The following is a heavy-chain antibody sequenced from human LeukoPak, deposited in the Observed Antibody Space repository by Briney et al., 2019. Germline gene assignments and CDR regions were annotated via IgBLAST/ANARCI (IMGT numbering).Heavy chain of an antibody. CDR3: ARGPSGYHNP. Sequence: GGSLRLSCAASEFSVGSNYMTWVRQAPGKGLEWVSLIYSGGSTYYADSVKGRFTISRDNSKNTLYLQMNSLRAEDTAVYYCARGPSGYHNPGGQGALVTVSS. CDR1: EFSVGSNY. J-gene: IGHJ4*02. D-gene: IGHD5-12*01. V-gene: IGHV3-66*01. CDR2: IYSGGST.